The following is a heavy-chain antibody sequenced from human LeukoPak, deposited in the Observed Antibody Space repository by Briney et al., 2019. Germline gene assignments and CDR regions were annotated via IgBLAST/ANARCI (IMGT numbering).Heavy chain of an antibody. V-gene: IGHV3-33*01. J-gene: IGHJ6*02. D-gene: IGHD3-10*01. CDR1: GFTLSSYG. CDR3: ARAQTGYYYGMDV. Sequence: GGSLRLSCAASGFTLSSYGMHWVRQAPGKGLEWVAVIWYDGSNKYYADSVKGRFTISRDNSKNTLYLQMNSLRAEDTAVYYCARAQTGYYYGMDVWGQGTTVTVSS. CDR2: IWYDGSNK.